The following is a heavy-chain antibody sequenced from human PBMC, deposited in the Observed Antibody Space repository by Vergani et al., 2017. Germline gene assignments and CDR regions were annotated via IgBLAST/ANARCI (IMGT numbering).Heavy chain of an antibody. CDR2: INHSGST. CDR1: GGSFSGYY. CDR3: ARGALAYCGGDCYSSGIDY. D-gene: IGHD2-21*02. V-gene: IGHV4-34*01. J-gene: IGHJ4*02. Sequence: QVQLQQWGAGLLKPSETLSLTCAVYGGSFSGYYWSWIRQPPGKGLEWIGEINHSGSTNYNPSLKSRVTISVDTSKNQFSLKLSCVTAADTAVYYCARGALAYCGGDCYSSGIDYWGQGTLVTVSS.